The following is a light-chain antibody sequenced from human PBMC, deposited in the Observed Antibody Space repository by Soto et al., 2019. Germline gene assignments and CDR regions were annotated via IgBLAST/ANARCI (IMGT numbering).Light chain of an antibody. J-gene: IGKJ3*01. CDR2: SAS. CDR3: QQYDNCPPRT. Sequence: EIVMTQSPATLSVSPGERATLSCRASQSVSTNLAWYQQKPGQAPRLLIYSASTRATGIPARFSGSGSGTEFTLTISSLQSEDFALYYCQQYDNCPPRTFGPGTKVDVK. V-gene: IGKV3-15*01. CDR1: QSVSTN.